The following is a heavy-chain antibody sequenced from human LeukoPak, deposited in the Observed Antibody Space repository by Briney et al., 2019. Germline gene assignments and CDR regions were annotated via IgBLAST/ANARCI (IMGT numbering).Heavy chain of an antibody. CDR3: ARRLSSGSYGFDP. CDR1: GGSISSSSHY. D-gene: IGHD3-10*02. CDR2: TYYSGNS. J-gene: IGHJ5*02. Sequence: SETLSLTCTVSGGSISSSSHYWDWIRQPPGKGLEWIGSTYYSGNSDYNPSLRSRVTISVDTSKNQFSLKLSSVTAADTAVYYCARRLSSGSYGFDPWGQGTLVTVSS. V-gene: IGHV4-39*01.